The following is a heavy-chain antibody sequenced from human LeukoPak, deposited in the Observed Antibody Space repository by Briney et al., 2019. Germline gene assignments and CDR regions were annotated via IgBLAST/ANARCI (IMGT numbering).Heavy chain of an antibody. CDR3: ARQPSEYSYGYYYYYGMDV. Sequence: SETLSLTCTVSGGSISSSSYYWGWIRQPPGKGLEWIGSIYYSGSTYYNPSLKSRVTISVDTSKNQFSLKLSSVTAADTAVYCCARQPSEYSYGYYYYYGMDVWGQGTTVTVSS. J-gene: IGHJ6*02. V-gene: IGHV4-39*01. CDR2: IYYSGST. CDR1: GGSISSSSYY. D-gene: IGHD5-18*01.